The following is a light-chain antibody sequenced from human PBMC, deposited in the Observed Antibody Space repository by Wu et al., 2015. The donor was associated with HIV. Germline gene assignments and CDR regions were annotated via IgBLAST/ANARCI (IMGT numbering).Light chain of an antibody. CDR1: QNINRW. CDR3: QQYNTYAIS. V-gene: IGKV1-5*01. J-gene: IGKJ2*03. CDR2: EAG. Sequence: DIQMIQSPSSLSASVGDRVTITCRATQNINRWLACYQQKPGKGPKLLIYEAGTLEGGVPSRFSGRGSGTEFTLTIDSLRPDDFGTYFCQQYNTYAISFGQGTKVE.